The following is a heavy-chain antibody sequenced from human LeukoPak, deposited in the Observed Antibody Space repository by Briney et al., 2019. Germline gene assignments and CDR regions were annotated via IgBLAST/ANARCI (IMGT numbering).Heavy chain of an antibody. CDR2: IYYSGST. D-gene: IGHD3-10*01. CDR3: ARKAYGSGRYYGMDV. V-gene: IGHV4-59*08. Sequence: PSETLSLTCTVSGGSISSYYWSWIRQPPGKGLEWIGYIYYSGSTNYNPSLKSRVTISVDTSKNQFSLKLSSVTAADTAVYYCARKAYGSGRYYGMDVWGQGTTVTVSS. CDR1: GGSISSYY. J-gene: IGHJ6*02.